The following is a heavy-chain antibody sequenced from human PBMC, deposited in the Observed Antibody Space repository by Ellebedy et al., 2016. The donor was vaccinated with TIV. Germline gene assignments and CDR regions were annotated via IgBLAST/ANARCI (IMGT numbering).Heavy chain of an antibody. CDR3: VRVMWPVPGPVDPFDY. Sequence: GESLKISCAASGFTFSSHGMAWARQAPGKGLEWLSGITGGGDTTYYADSVKGRFTISRDNSKNTLFLQLSSLRAEDTAVFYCVRVMWPVPGPVDPFDYWGQGTPVTVSS. CDR1: GFTFSSHG. CDR2: ITGGGDTT. D-gene: IGHD6-19*01. J-gene: IGHJ4*02. V-gene: IGHV3-23*01.